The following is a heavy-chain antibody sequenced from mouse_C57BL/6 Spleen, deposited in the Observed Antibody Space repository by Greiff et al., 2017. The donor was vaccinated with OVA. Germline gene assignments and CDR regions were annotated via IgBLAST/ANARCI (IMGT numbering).Heavy chain of an antibody. CDR3: ARGSGYADY. CDR2: IDPSDSYT. CDR1: GYTFTSYW. J-gene: IGHJ2*01. D-gene: IGHD3-2*02. Sequence: QVQLQQPGAELVKPGASVKLSCKASGYTFTSYWMPWVKQRPGQGLEWIGEIDPSDSYTNYNQKFKGKATLTVDTSSSTAYMQLSSLTSEDAAVYYCARGSGYADYWGQGTTLTVSS. V-gene: IGHV1-50*01.